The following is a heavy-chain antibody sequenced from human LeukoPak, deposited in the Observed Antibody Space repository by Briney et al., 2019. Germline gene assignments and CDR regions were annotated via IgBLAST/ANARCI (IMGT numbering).Heavy chain of an antibody. CDR2: VDHTGST. Sequence: PSETLSLTCTVSDDSITMYYWTWIRQPPGKGLEWIGYVDHTGSTKFNPSLNGRVSISRDTSKNPFSLRLRSVTAADTAVYFCARGRVSSSTWYSTYYYYFYMDVWGKGTTVTVSS. CDR3: ARGRVSSSTWYSTYYYYFYMDV. CDR1: DDSITMYY. J-gene: IGHJ6*03. D-gene: IGHD4-11*01. V-gene: IGHV4-59*01.